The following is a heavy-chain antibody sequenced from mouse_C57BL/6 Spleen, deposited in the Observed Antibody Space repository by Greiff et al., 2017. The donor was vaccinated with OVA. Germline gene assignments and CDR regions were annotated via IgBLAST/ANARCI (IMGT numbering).Heavy chain of an antibody. CDR3: TTGGYREDFAY. CDR2: IDPENGDT. V-gene: IGHV14-4*01. J-gene: IGHJ3*01. CDR1: GFNIKDDY. Sequence: EVKLQQSGAELVRPGASVKLSCTASGFNIKDDYMHWVKQRPEQGLEWIGWIDPENGDTEYASKFQGKATITADTSSNTAYLQLSSLTSEDTAVYYCTTGGYREDFAYWGQGTLVTVSA. D-gene: IGHD2-14*01.